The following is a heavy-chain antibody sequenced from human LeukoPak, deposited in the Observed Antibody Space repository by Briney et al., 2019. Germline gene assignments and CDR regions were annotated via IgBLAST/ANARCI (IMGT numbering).Heavy chain of an antibody. J-gene: IGHJ6*02. Sequence: GGSLRLSCAASGFTFSNAWMNWFRQAPGKGLDWVGRIKSKTDGGTTDYAAPVKGRFTISRDDSKNTLYLQMNSLKTEDTAVYYCTTAEVTTGFGYYYYGMDVWGQGTTVTVSS. CDR3: TTAEVTTGFGYYYYGMDV. D-gene: IGHD4-17*01. CDR2: IKSKTDGGTT. CDR1: GFTFSNAW. V-gene: IGHV3-15*07.